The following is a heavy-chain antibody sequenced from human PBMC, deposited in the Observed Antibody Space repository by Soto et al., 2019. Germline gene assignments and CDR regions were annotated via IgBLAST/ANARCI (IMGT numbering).Heavy chain of an antibody. J-gene: IGHJ3*01. CDR2: ISAFNGNT. CDR1: GFRFSDYG. D-gene: IGHD3-16*01. Sequence: GASVKVSCKASGFRFSDYGFNWLRQAPGQGLEWMGWISAFNGNTETAQGLQDRVTMTTDSSTTTAHMDLTNLTTDDTAIYYCARSYYLADAFDVWGQGTMVTVS. V-gene: IGHV1-18*01. CDR3: ARSYYLADAFDV.